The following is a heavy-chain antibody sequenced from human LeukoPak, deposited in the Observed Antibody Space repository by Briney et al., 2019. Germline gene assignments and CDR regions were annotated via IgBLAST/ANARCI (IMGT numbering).Heavy chain of an antibody. CDR2: IRSKAYGGTT. V-gene: IGHV3-49*04. Sequence: GGSLRLSCTASGFTFGDYAMSWVRQAPGKGLEWVGFIRSKAYGGTTEYAASVKGRFTISRDDSKSIAYLQMNSLKTEDTAVYYCTRESYGDYTGDESWFDPWGQGTLVTVSS. CDR3: TRESYGDYTGDESWFDP. D-gene: IGHD4-17*01. J-gene: IGHJ5*02. CDR1: GFTFGDYA.